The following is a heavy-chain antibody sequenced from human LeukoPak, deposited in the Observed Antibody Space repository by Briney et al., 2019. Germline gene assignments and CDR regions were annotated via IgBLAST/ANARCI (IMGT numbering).Heavy chain of an antibody. CDR1: RFTFSNYA. J-gene: IGHJ4*02. D-gene: IGHD3-10*01. CDR2: ISGSGGNT. CDR3: AKIGFTSDY. V-gene: IGHV3-23*01. Sequence: GSLRLSCAASRFTFSNYAMSWVRQAPGKGLEWVSAISGSGGNTYYADSVKGRFTISRDNSKNTLYLQMNSLRVEDTAVYYCAKIGFTSDYWGQGTLVTVSS.